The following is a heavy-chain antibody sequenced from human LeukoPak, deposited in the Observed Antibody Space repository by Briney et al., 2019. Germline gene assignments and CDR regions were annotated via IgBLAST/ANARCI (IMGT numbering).Heavy chain of an antibody. J-gene: IGHJ3*02. CDR1: GGSISSGDYY. CDR2: IYYSGST. Sequence: SETLSLTCTVSGGSISSGDYYWSWIRQPPGKGLEWIGYIYYSGSTYYNPSLESRVTLSVDTSKNQFSLRLSSVTAADTAVYYCARYRDSGGRLAFDIWGQGTMATVSS. D-gene: IGHD2-15*01. CDR3: ARYRDSGGRLAFDI. V-gene: IGHV4-30-4*01.